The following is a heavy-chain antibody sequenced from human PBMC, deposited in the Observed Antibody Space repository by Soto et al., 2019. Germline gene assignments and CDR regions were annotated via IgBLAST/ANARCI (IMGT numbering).Heavy chain of an antibody. CDR3: ARDLRFLEWFPIDY. Sequence: GGSLRLSCAASGFTFSDYYMSWIRQAPGKGLEWVSYISSSGSTIYYADSVKGRFTISRDNAKNSLYLQRNSLRAEDTAVYYCARDLRFLEWFPIDYWGQGTLVNVSS. CDR2: ISSSGSTI. V-gene: IGHV3-11*01. J-gene: IGHJ4*02. D-gene: IGHD3-3*01. CDR1: GFTFSDYY.